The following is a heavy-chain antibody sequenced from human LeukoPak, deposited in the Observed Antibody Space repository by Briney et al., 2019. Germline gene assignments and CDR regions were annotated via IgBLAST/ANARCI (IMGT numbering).Heavy chain of an antibody. CDR1: GITFSRSW. CDR3: ARDRGGRTGLDD. CDR2: IKEDGSEK. V-gene: IGHV3-7*04. Sequence: PGGSLRLSCAASGITFSRSWMSWVRQAPGKGLEWVAFIKEDGSEKYYVDSVKGRFTISRDNAENSLYLQMNSLRDEDTAVYYCARDRGGRTGLDDWGQGTLVTVSS. D-gene: IGHD2-15*01. J-gene: IGHJ4*02.